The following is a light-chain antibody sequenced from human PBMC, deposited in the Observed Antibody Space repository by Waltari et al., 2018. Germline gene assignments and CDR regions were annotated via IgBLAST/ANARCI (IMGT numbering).Light chain of an antibody. Sequence: EIVLTQSPATLSLSPGERATLSCRASQSVSSYLGWYQQTPGQAPRLLIYDASNRATGIPARFSGSGSGTDFPLTISRLGPEDFAVYYCQQRSDWPPHFGQGTRLEMK. CDR3: QQRSDWPPH. J-gene: IGKJ5*01. V-gene: IGKV3-11*01. CDR2: DAS. CDR1: QSVSSY.